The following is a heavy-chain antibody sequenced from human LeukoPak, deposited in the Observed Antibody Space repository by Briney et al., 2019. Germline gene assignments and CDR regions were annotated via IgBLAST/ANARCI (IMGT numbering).Heavy chain of an antibody. J-gene: IGHJ3*02. D-gene: IGHD3-22*01. V-gene: IGHV1-2*02. Sequence: ASVKVSCKASGYTFTGYYMHWVRQAPGQGLEWMGWISPNSGGTNYAQKFQGRVTMTRDTSISTAYMELSRLRSDDTAVYYCARERSPLYHDSSGRSLGAFDIWGQGTMVTLSS. CDR1: GYTFTGYY. CDR2: ISPNSGGT. CDR3: ARERSPLYHDSSGRSLGAFDI.